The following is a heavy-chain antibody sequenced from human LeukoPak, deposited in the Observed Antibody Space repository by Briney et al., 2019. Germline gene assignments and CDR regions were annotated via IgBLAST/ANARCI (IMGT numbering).Heavy chain of an antibody. CDR3: AKDIHITMVRGVIMPHSFDY. CDR1: GFTFSSYS. CDR2: ISYDGSNK. D-gene: IGHD3-10*01. J-gene: IGHJ4*02. V-gene: IGHV3-30*18. Sequence: GRSLRLSCAVSGFTFSSYSMNWVRQAPGKGLEWVAVISYDGSNKYYADSVKGRFTISRDNSKNTLYLQMNSLRAEDTAVYYCAKDIHITMVRGVIMPHSFDYWGQGTLVTVSS.